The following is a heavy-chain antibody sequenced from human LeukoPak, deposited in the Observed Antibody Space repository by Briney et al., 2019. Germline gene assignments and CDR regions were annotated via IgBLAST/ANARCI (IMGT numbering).Heavy chain of an antibody. Sequence: SVKVFCKASGYTFTGYYMHWVRQAPGQGLEWMGRIIPILGIANYAQKFQGRVTITADKSTSTAYMELSSLRSEDTAVYYCARDVGYCSSTSCYFTGRYYYYGMDVWGQGTTVTVSS. V-gene: IGHV1-69*04. J-gene: IGHJ6*02. CDR1: GYTFTGYY. CDR2: IIPILGIA. CDR3: ARDVGYCSSTSCYFTGRYYYYGMDV. D-gene: IGHD2-2*01.